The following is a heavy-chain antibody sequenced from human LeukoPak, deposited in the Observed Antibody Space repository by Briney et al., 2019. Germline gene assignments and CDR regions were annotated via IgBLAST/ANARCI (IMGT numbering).Heavy chain of an antibody. CDR1: GYTFTRYG. D-gene: IGHD6-19*01. V-gene: IGHV1-18*01. Sequence: GAPVKVSCKASGYTFTRYGISWVRQAPGQGLEWMGWISTYNGNTNYAQNVQGRVTMTTDTSTSAAYVELRSLRSDDTAVYYCARDAVAGILYWGQGTLVTVSS. J-gene: IGHJ4*02. CDR3: ARDAVAGILY. CDR2: ISTYNGNT.